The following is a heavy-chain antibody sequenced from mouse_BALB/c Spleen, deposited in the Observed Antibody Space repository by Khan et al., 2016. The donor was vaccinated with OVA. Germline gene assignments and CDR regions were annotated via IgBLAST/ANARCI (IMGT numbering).Heavy chain of an antibody. D-gene: IGHD4-1*01. V-gene: IGHV5-6*01. J-gene: IGHJ3*01. Sequence: EVELVESGGDLVKPGGSLKLSCAASGFTFSSYSMSWVRQTPDKRLEWVATISSGGDYTYYPDSVKGRFTISRDTACNTLYLQMSSLTSEDTAMDYCASHLTGSFGYWGQGTLVTVSA. CDR3: ASHLTGSFGY. CDR1: GFTFSSYS. CDR2: ISSGGDYT.